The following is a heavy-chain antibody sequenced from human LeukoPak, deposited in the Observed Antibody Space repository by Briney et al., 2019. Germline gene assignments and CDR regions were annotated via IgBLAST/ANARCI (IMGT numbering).Heavy chain of an antibody. CDR2: ISSSSSYI. V-gene: IGHV3-21*01. D-gene: IGHD3-10*01. CDR1: GFTSSSYI. Sequence: GGSLRLSCAASGFTSSSYIMNWVRQAPGKGLEWVSSISSSSSYIYYAESVKGRFTISRDNAKNSLYLQMNSLRAEDTAEYYCAANYGSGSSPLDYWGQGTLVTVSS. CDR3: AANYGSGSSPLDY. J-gene: IGHJ4*02.